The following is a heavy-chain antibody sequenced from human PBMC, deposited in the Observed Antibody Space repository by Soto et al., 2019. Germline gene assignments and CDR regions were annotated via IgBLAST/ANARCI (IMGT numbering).Heavy chain of an antibody. CDR3: ARGRGSSWLNWFDP. D-gene: IGHD6-13*01. Sequence: SVNLSCKTAGGTFSSYAMSWVRQAPGQGLEWMGGIIPIFGTANYAQKFQGRVTITADESTSTAYMELSSLRSEDTAVYYCARGRGSSWLNWFDPWGQGTLVTGSS. CDR2: IIPIFGTA. CDR1: GGTFSSYA. J-gene: IGHJ5*02. V-gene: IGHV1-69*13.